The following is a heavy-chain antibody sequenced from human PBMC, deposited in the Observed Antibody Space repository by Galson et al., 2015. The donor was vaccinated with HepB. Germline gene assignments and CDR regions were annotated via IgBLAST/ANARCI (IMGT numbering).Heavy chain of an antibody. CDR2: IIPILGIA. D-gene: IGHD3-9*01. J-gene: IGHJ6*02. V-gene: IGHV1-69*04. Sequence: SVKVSCKASGGTFSSYAISWVRQAPGQGLEWMGRIIPILGIANYAQKFQGRVTITADKSTSTAYMELSSLRSEDTAVYYCARDCPTYYDILTGCRTPSGYYYYGMDVWGQGTTVTVSS. CDR1: GGTFSSYA. CDR3: ARDCPTYYDILTGCRTPSGYYYYGMDV.